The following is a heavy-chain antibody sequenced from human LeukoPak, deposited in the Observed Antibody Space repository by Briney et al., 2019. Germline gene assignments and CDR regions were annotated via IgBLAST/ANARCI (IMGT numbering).Heavy chain of an antibody. D-gene: IGHD4-17*01. Sequence: SVKVSCKASGGTFSSYAISWERQTPGQGLEWMGRIIPILGIANYAQKFQGRVTITADKSTSTAYMELSSLRSEDTAVYYCARVDDYVNYRGQGTLVTVSS. CDR1: GGTFSSYA. CDR3: ARVDDYVNY. V-gene: IGHV1-69*04. CDR2: IIPILGIA. J-gene: IGHJ4*02.